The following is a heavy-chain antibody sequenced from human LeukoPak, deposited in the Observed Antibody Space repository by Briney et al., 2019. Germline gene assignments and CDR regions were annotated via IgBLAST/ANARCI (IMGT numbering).Heavy chain of an antibody. D-gene: IGHD3-22*01. Sequence: SETLSLTCTVSGGSISSYYWSWIRQPPGKGLECIGYIYTSEITNYNPSLKSRVTISVDTSKNQFSLKLSSVTAADTAVYYCAREVYYYDSSGYDRYFDYWGQGTLVTVSS. J-gene: IGHJ4*02. V-gene: IGHV4-4*09. CDR3: AREVYYYDSSGYDRYFDY. CDR1: GGSISSYY. CDR2: IYTSEIT.